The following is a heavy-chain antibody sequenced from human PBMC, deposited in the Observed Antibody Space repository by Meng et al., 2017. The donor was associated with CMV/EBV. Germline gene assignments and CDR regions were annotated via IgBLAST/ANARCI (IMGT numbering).Heavy chain of an antibody. CDR1: GFTVSSNY. CDR3: ARDQPGDGYNEGAFDI. CDR2: IYSGGST. Sequence: GESLKISCAASGFTVSSNYMSWVRQAPGKGLEWVSVIYSGGSTYYADSVKGRFTISRDNSKNTLYLQMNSLGAEDTAVYYCARDQPGDGYNEGAFDIWGQGTMVTVSS. V-gene: IGHV3-53*01. J-gene: IGHJ3*02. D-gene: IGHD5-24*01.